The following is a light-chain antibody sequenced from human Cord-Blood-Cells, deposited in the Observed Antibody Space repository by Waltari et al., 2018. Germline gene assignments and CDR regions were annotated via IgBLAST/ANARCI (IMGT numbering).Light chain of an antibody. J-gene: IGKJ1*01. CDR1: QSVLYSSKNKNY. Sequence: IVMTQSPDSLAVSLGERATINCKSSQSVLYSSKNKNYLAWYQQKPGQPPKLLIYWASTRESGVPDRFSGSGSGTDFTLTISSLQAEDVAVYYCQQYYSTPWTFGQGTKVEIK. CDR2: WAS. V-gene: IGKV4-1*01. CDR3: QQYYSTPWT.